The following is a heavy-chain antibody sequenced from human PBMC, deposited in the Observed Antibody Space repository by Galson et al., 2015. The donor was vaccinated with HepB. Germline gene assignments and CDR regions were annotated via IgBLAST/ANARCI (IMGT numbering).Heavy chain of an antibody. D-gene: IGHD4-17*01. Sequence: SVKVSCKASGGTFSSYAISWVRQAPGQGLEWMGRIIPILGIANYAQKFQGRVTITADKSTSTAYMELSSLRSEDTAVYYCARDNPGDYQNWFDPWGQGTLVTVSS. J-gene: IGHJ5*02. V-gene: IGHV1-69*04. CDR1: GGTFSSYA. CDR3: ARDNPGDYQNWFDP. CDR2: IIPILGIA.